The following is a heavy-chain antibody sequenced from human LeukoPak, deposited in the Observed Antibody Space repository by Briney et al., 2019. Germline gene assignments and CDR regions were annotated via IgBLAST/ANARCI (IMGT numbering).Heavy chain of an antibody. CDR1: GYTFSNHW. V-gene: IGHV5-51*01. CDR2: INPSDSDT. J-gene: IGHJ4*02. Sequence: GESLKISCKGSGYTFSNHWIAWVRQMPGKGLEWMGIINPSDSDTRYSPSFQGQVTISVDKSINTAYPQWSSLKASDTAIYYCARHFDILTAYFDYWGQGTLVTVSS. CDR3: ARHFDILTAYFDY. D-gene: IGHD3-9*01.